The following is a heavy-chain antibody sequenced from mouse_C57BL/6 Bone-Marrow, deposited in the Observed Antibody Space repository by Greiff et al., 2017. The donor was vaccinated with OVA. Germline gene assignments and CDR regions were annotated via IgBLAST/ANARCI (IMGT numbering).Heavy chain of an antibody. CDR3: ARSDAITTVVDYYAMDY. Sequence: QVQLQQSGAELMKPGASVKLSCKATGYTFTGYWIEWVKQRPGHGLEWIGEILPGSGSTNYNGKFKGKATFTADTSSNTAYMQLSSLTTEDSAIYYCARSDAITTVVDYYAMDYWGQGTSVTVSS. J-gene: IGHJ4*01. CDR2: ILPGSGST. V-gene: IGHV1-9*01. D-gene: IGHD1-1*01. CDR1: GYTFTGYW.